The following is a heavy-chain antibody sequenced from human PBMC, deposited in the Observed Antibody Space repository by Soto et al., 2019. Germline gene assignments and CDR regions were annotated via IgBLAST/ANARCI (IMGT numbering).Heavy chain of an antibody. CDR1: GLNIISLW. Sequence: GGSLRVSCTATGLNIISLWMYWVRQSPREGLQWISGIDENGRSTRYADSVKGRFTISRDNAKNTVYLQMNSLRAEDTAVYYCASYNWPATSDYWGQGTLVTVSS. J-gene: IGHJ4*02. V-gene: IGHV3-74*01. CDR2: IDENGRST. CDR3: ASYNWPATSDY. D-gene: IGHD6-25*01.